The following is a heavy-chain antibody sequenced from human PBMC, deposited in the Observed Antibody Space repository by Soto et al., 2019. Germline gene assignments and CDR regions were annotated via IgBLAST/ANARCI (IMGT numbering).Heavy chain of an antibody. V-gene: IGHV1-69*02. CDR3: ARVEYCSSTSCYLTAFEI. D-gene: IGHD2-2*01. Sequence: QVQLVQSGAEVKKPGSSVKVSCKASGGTFSSYTISWVRQAPGQGLEWMGRIIPILGIANYAQKFQGRVTITADKSTSTAYMELRSLRYDDTAVYYCARVEYCSSTSCYLTAFEIWGQGTMVTVSS. J-gene: IGHJ3*02. CDR1: GGTFSSYT. CDR2: IIPILGIA.